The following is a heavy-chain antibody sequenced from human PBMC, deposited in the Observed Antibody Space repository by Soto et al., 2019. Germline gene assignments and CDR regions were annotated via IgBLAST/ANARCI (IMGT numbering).Heavy chain of an antibody. J-gene: IGHJ3*02. CDR1: GGSISTGGYY. D-gene: IGHD1-26*01. CDR3: ATVRWELHDAFDI. CDR2: IYHSGMT. Sequence: QVQLQESGPGLVKPSQTLSLTCTVSGGSISTGGYYWSWIRQHPGRGLEWIGYIYHSGMTYSNPSLQSRVAISIATSKNQFSLKLSSVTAADTAVYYCATVRWELHDAFDIWCQGTMVSVSS. V-gene: IGHV4-31*03.